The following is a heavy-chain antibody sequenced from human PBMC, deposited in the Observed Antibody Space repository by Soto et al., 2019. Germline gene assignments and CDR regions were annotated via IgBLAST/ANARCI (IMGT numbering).Heavy chain of an antibody. CDR1: GGTFSSYA. D-gene: IGHD3-3*01. J-gene: IGHJ6*02. V-gene: IGHV1-69*13. CDR2: IIPIFGTA. CDR3: ARITIFGVVPPYYYYGMDV. Sequence: WASVKVSCKASGGTFSSYAISWVRQAPGQGLEWMGGIIPIFGTANYAQKFQGRVTITADESTSTAYMELSSLRSEDTAVYYCARITIFGVVPPYYYYGMDVWGQGTTVTVSS.